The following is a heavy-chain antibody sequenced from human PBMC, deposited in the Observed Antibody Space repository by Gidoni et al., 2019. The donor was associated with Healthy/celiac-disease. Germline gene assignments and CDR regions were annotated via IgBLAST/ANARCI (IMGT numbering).Heavy chain of an antibody. V-gene: IGHV3-74*01. CDR3: ASADFMTTVTEVEV. CDR2: INSDGSST. Sequence: EVQLVESGGGLVQPGGSLRLSCAASGFTFSSYWMHWVRQAPGKGLVWVSRINSDGSSTSYADSVKGRFTISRDNAKNTLYLQMNSLRAEDTAVYYCASADFMTTVTEVEVWGKGTTVTVSS. CDR1: GFTFSSYW. J-gene: IGHJ6*04. D-gene: IGHD4-17*01.